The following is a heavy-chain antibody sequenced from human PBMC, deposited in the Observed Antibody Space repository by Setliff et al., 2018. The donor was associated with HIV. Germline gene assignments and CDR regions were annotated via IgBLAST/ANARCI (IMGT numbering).Heavy chain of an antibody. Sequence: SETLSLTCTVSGGSITSSYWSWIRQPPGQGLEWIGYIYYNGATNYNPSLKSRVTISVDTSKNQFSLKLSSVTAADTAVYYCARAPFYYGSGSYQTFDYWGQGTLVTVSS. CDR2: IYYNGAT. D-gene: IGHD3-10*01. CDR3: ARAPFYYGSGSYQTFDY. V-gene: IGHV4-59*01. CDR1: GGSITSSY. J-gene: IGHJ4*02.